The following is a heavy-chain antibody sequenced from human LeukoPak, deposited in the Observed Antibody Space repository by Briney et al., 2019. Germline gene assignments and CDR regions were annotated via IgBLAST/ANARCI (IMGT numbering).Heavy chain of an antibody. J-gene: IGHJ4*02. CDR2: IHYRWSS. Sequence: SETLFLTCTVSGGSLSISSYYWGWIRQPPGQGLEWIGSIHYRWSSYCNTSFKSRITISVDTSKTVLSLKLTSVTAADTAVYFCARRRRLGPSLDCWGQGTLVAVSS. CDR3: ARRRRLGPSLDC. CDR1: GGSLSISSYY. D-gene: IGHD1-26*01. V-gene: IGHV4-39*01.